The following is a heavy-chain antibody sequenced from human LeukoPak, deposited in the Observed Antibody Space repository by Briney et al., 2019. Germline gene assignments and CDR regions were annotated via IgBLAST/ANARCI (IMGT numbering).Heavy chain of an antibody. CDR2: ISNDGSNK. CDR3: AKGRGAFDI. CDR1: GFPFNSLG. V-gene: IGHV3-30*18. J-gene: IGHJ3*02. Sequence: GSLETSLAAPGFPFNSLGLERGRPAPGKGLEWVAVISNDGSNKYYADSVKGRFTISRDNSKNTLYLQMNSLRAEDTAVYYCAKGRGAFDIWGQGTMVTVSS. D-gene: IGHD3-10*01.